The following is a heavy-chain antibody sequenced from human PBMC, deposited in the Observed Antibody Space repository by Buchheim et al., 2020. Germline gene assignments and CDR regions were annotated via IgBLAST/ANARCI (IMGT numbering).Heavy chain of an antibody. V-gene: IGHV3-30*18. D-gene: IGHD4-17*01. CDR2: ISYDGSNK. J-gene: IGHJ4*02. Sequence: VQLVESGGGLVQPGGSLRLSCAASGFTFSSYGMHWVRQAPGKGLEWVAVISYDGSNKYYADSVKGRFTISRDNSKNTLYLQMNSLRAEDTAVYYCAKDLPGKDTVTTWSMCYWGQGTL. CDR1: GFTFSSYG. CDR3: AKDLPGKDTVTTWSMCY.